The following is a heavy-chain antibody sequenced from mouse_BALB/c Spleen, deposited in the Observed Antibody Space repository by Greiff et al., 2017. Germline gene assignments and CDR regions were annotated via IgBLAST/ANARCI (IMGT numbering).Heavy chain of an antibody. CDR2: INPYNGDT. D-gene: IGHD1-1*01. Sequence: VHVKQSGPELVKPGASVKISCKASGYSFTGYFMNWVMQSHGKSLEWIGRINPYNGDTFYNQKFKGKATLTVDKSSSTAHMELRSLASEDSAVYYCARSVSSLAWFAYWGQGTLVTVSA. J-gene: IGHJ3*01. V-gene: IGHV1-20*02. CDR1: GYSFTGYF. CDR3: ARSVSSLAWFAY.